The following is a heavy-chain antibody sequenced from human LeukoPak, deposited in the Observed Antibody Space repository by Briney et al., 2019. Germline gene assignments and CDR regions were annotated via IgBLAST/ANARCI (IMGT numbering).Heavy chain of an antibody. J-gene: IGHJ6*03. D-gene: IGHD6-6*01. V-gene: IGHV4-39*07. CDR1: GGSISSSSYY. CDR2: IYYSGST. CDR3: ARGWGVSARPGYMDV. Sequence: SETLSLTCTVSGGSISSSSYYWGWIRRPPGKGLEWSGSIYYSGSTYYNPSPKSRVTISVDTSKNQFSLKLSSVTAADTAVYYCARGWGVSARPGYMDVWGKGTTVTVSS.